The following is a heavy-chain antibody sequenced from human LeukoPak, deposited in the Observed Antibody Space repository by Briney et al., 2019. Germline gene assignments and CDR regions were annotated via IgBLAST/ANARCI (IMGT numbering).Heavy chain of an antibody. CDR1: GGTFSSYA. CDR3: ARDFPRYYDFWSGYSGGAFDI. Sequence: GASVRVSCKASGGTFSSYAISWVRQAPGQGLEWMGGIIPIFGTANYAQKFQGRVTITADKSTSTAYMELRSLRSDDTAVYYCARDFPRYYDFWSGYSGGAFDIWGQGTMVTVSS. V-gene: IGHV1-69*06. D-gene: IGHD3-3*01. CDR2: IIPIFGTA. J-gene: IGHJ3*02.